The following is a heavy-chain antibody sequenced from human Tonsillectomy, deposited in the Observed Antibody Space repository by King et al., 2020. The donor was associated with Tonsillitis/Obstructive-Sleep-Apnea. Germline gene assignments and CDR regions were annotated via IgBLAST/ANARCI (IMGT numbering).Heavy chain of an antibody. D-gene: IGHD5-18*01. V-gene: IGHV1-46*01. J-gene: IGHJ4*02. Sequence: QLVQSGAEVKKPGASVKVSCKASGYTFTSYYMHWVRQAPGQGLEWMGIINPSGGSTSYAQKFQGRVTMTRETSTSTVYMELSSLRSEDTAVYYCARVAETAMVTMGYYFDYWGQGTLVTVSS. CDR1: GYTFTSYY. CDR3: ARVAETAMVTMGYYFDY. CDR2: INPSGGST.